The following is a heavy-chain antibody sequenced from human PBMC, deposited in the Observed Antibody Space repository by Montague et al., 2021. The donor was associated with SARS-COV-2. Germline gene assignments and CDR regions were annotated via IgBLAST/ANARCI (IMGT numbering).Heavy chain of an antibody. CDR2: MSYDGSNK. D-gene: IGHD3-16*02. J-gene: IGHJ6*02. CDR1: GGSISSSS. CDR3: ARDRGMITFGGVIVIDGMDV. Sequence: LSLTCTVSGGSISSSSYYWGWIRQPPGKGLEWVAVMSYDGSNKYYADSVKGRFTISRDNSKNTLYLQMNSLRAEDTAVYYCARDRGMITFGGVIVIDGMDVWGQGTTVTVSS. V-gene: IGHV3-30-3*01.